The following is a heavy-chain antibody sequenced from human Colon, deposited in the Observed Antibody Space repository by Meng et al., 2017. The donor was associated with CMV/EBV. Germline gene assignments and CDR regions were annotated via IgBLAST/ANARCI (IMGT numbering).Heavy chain of an antibody. D-gene: IGHD3-3*01. J-gene: IGHJ5*02. Sequence: LTGAASGFTFSNFWMNWVRQAPGKGLEWVANIKQDGSAEYYVDSVKGRFTISRDNAKNSLYLQMNSLRAEDTAVYYCLPGHYTGTWGQGTLVTVSS. CDR2: IKQDGSAE. CDR1: GFTFSNFW. CDR3: LPGHYTGT. V-gene: IGHV3-7*01.